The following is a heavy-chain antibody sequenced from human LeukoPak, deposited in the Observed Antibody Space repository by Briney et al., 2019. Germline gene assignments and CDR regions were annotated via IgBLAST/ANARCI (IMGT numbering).Heavy chain of an antibody. V-gene: IGHV4-31*03. CDR1: GGSISSGGYY. J-gene: IGHJ6*02. D-gene: IGHD3-10*01. Sequence: SQTLSLTCTVSGGSISSGGYYWSWIRQHPGKGLEWIGYIYYSGSTYYNPSLKSRVTISVDTSKNQFSLKVSSVTAADTAVYYCARDRDGYYGMDVWGQGTTVTVSS. CDR3: ARDRDGYYGMDV. CDR2: IYYSGST.